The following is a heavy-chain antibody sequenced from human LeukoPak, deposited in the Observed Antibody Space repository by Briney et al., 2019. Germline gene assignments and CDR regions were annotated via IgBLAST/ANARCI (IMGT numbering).Heavy chain of an antibody. V-gene: IGHV3-15*01. D-gene: IGHD5-24*01. CDR1: GFPLKNVW. J-gene: IGHJ4*02. CDR2: IKSQVDGGTV. Sequence: PGGSLRLSCAASGFPLKNVWMTWVRQAPGKGLEWVGRIKSQVDGGTVDYAAPVKGRFTISRDDSKSTLYLQMNSLTTEDTGVYYYTTDHSPYNYASEYWGQGTLVSVSA. CDR3: TTDHSPYNYASEY.